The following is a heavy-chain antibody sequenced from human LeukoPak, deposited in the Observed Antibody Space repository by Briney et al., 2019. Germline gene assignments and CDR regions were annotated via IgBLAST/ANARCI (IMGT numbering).Heavy chain of an antibody. V-gene: IGHV5-51*01. CDR3: ARIGSAMVDAFDI. CDR1: GYSFTSYW. D-gene: IGHD5-18*01. Sequence: GESLKISCKGSGYSFTSYWIGWVRQMPGKGLEWMGIIYPGDSDTRYSPSFQGQVTISADKSISTAYLQCSSLKASDTAMYYCARIGSAMVDAFDIWGQGTMVTVSS. CDR2: IYPGDSDT. J-gene: IGHJ3*02.